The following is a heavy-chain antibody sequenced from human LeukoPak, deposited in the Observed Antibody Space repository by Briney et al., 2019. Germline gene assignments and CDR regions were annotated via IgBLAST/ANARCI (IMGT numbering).Heavy chain of an antibody. CDR3: ARGYCSGGSCRFFDY. D-gene: IGHD2-15*01. J-gene: IGHJ4*02. V-gene: IGHV4-4*02. CDR1: GDSMTSNNW. CDR2: IYHTGRT. Sequence: SETLSLTCAVSGDSMTSNNWWSWVRQPPGKGLEWIGDIYHTGRTNYNPSLKSRVTISVDKSKKQFSLKLSSVTAADTAVYYCARGYCSGGSCRFFDYWGQGTLVTVSS.